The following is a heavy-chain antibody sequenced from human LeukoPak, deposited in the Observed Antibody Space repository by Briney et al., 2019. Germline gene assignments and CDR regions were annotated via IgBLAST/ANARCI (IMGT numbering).Heavy chain of an antibody. Sequence: PGGSLRLSCAASGFTFSSYWMHWVRHAPGKGLVWVSRINSDGSSTSYADSVKARFTISRDNAKNTLYLQMNSLRAEDTAVYYCARDHRGSGSRYYYYYMDVWGKGTTVTISS. D-gene: IGHD3-10*01. CDR3: ARDHRGSGSRYYYYYMDV. CDR2: INSDGSST. J-gene: IGHJ6*03. CDR1: GFTFSSYW. V-gene: IGHV3-74*01.